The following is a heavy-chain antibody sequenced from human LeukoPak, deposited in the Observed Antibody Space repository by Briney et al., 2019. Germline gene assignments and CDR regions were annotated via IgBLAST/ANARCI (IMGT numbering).Heavy chain of an antibody. J-gene: IGHJ4*02. V-gene: IGHV4-59*01. D-gene: IGHD6-13*01. CDR3: ARDGAAAGTRAVY. Sequence: PSETPSLTCTVSGGSISSYYWSWIRQPPGKGLEWIGYIYYSGSTNYNPSIKSRVTISVDTSKNQFSLKLSSVTAADTAVYYCARDGAAAGTRAVYWGQGTLVTVSS. CDR2: IYYSGST. CDR1: GGSISSYY.